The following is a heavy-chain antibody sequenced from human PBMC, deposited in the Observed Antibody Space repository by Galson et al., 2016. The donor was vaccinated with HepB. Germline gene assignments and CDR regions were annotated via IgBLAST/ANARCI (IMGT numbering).Heavy chain of an antibody. Sequence: SLRLSCAASGFIYSSYGLHWVRQAPGKGLVWLAVIWNDGSKTEYADSVRGRFAISRDTSKNNLYLQMDSLTAEDTAVYYCSREVVQDYLWGSYRYDGRAGLGRWGQGTLVTVSS. D-gene: IGHD3-16*02. CDR3: SREVVQDYLWGSYRYDGRAGLGR. J-gene: IGHJ4*02. CDR1: GFIYSSYG. V-gene: IGHV3-33*01. CDR2: IWNDGSKT.